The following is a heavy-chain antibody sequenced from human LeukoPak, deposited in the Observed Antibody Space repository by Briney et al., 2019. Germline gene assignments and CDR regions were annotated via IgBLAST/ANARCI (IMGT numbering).Heavy chain of an antibody. CDR3: ARDYEQQLENKAPS. J-gene: IGHJ5*02. Sequence: PGGSLRLSCAASGFTFSSYAMSWVRQTPGKGLEWVSYISSSSSTIYYADSVKGRFTISRDNAKNSLYLQMNSLRDEDTAVYYCARDYEQQLENKAPSWGQGTLVTVSS. CDR1: GFTFSSYA. D-gene: IGHD6-13*01. CDR2: ISSSSSTI. V-gene: IGHV3-48*02.